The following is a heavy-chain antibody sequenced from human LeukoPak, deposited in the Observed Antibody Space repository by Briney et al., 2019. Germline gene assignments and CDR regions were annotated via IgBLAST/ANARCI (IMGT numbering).Heavy chain of an antibody. CDR3: VRDWTYAFDL. CDR2: IMRTADVT. J-gene: IGHJ3*01. Sequence: GGSLRLSCAASGFTFTSYTMIWVRQAPGRGLEWISYIMRTADVTSYADSVEGRFTISRDDAKNSLYLQMNSLRAEDTAVYYCVRDWTYAFDLWGQGTMVTVSS. V-gene: IGHV3-48*01. D-gene: IGHD3/OR15-3a*01. CDR1: GFTFTSYT.